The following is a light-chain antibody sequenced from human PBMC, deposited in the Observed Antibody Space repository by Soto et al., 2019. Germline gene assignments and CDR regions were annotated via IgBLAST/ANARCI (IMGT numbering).Light chain of an antibody. CDR3: QQYNSYPWT. V-gene: IGKV1-5*01. CDR2: DAS. J-gene: IGKJ1*01. Sequence: DIQMTQSPSTLSASVGDRVTITCRASQSISSWLAWYQQKPGKAPKLLIYDASSLESGVPSRFSGSGSGTEFPLPISSLQPDDFATYYCQQYNSYPWTFGQVTKVEIK. CDR1: QSISSW.